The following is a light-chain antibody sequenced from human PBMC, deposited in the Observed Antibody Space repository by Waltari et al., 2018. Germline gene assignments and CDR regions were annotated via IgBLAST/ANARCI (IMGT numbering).Light chain of an antibody. V-gene: IGLV1-51*02. CDR3: GTWDSSLSAAV. J-gene: IGLJ7*01. Sequence: QSVLTQPPSVSAAPGQKVPIPCSGSSSNIGNNYVSWYQQLPGTAPKLLLYENNERPSGIPDRFSGSKSGTSATLGITGLQTGDEADYYCGTWDSSLSAAVFGGGTQLTVL. CDR1: SSNIGNNY. CDR2: ENN.